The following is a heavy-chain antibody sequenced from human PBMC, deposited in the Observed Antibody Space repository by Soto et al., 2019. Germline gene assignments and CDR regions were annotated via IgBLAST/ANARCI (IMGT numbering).Heavy chain of an antibody. CDR3: AREDGGGGRRHDF. CDR1: GYTFAMHY. J-gene: IGHJ4*02. Sequence: QVQLVQSGAEVKKPGASVKISCKTSGYTFAMHYIHWVRQVPGQGLEWMGMINPSDGSTRYVQKFPGRVTMTRDTSATTVFLNMSRLTSHDTAVFYCAREDGGGGRRHDFWGQGTLVTVSS. CDR2: INPSDGST. V-gene: IGHV1-46*01. D-gene: IGHD2-15*01.